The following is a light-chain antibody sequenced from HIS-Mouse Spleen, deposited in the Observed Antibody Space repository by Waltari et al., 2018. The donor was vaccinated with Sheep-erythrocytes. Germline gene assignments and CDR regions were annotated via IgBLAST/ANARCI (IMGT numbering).Light chain of an antibody. Sequence: EIVLTQSPATLSLSHGERATLSCRASQSVSSYLAWYQQKPGQAPRLLIYDASNRATGIPARFSGSGSGTDFTLTISSLEPEDFAVYYCQQRSNWYTFGQGTKLEIK. CDR2: DAS. CDR3: QQRSNWYT. V-gene: IGKV3-11*01. J-gene: IGKJ2*01. CDR1: QSVSSY.